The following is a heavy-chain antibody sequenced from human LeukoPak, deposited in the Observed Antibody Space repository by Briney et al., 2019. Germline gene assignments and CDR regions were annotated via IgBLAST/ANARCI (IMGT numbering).Heavy chain of an antibody. V-gene: IGHV3-7*01. D-gene: IGHD6-19*01. Sequence: GGSLRLSCAASGFAFSNYWMSWVRQAPGKGPEWVANIKQDGSEKYYVDSVKGRFTISRDNAKNSLYLQMNSLRAEDTAVYYCTRGSGWTDYWGQGTLVTVSS. CDR2: IKQDGSEK. CDR3: TRGSGWTDY. J-gene: IGHJ4*02. CDR1: GFAFSNYW.